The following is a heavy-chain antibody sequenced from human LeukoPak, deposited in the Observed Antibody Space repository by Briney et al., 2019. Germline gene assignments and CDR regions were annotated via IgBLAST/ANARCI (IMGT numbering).Heavy chain of an antibody. V-gene: IGHV3-48*02. CDR3: ARDRGYDFWSGYYGFDY. CDR2: ISSSSSTI. Sequence: GGSLRLSCAASGFTFSSYSMNWVRQAPGKGLEWVSYISSSSSTIYYAASVKGRFTISRDNAKNSLYLQMNSLRDEDTAVYYCARDRGYDFWSGYYGFDYWGQGTLVTVSS. CDR1: GFTFSSYS. J-gene: IGHJ4*02. D-gene: IGHD3-3*01.